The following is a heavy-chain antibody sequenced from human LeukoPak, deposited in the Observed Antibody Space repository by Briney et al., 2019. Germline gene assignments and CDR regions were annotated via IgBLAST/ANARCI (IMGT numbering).Heavy chain of an antibody. D-gene: IGHD3-10*01. CDR2: IYSGGST. V-gene: IGHV3-66*01. Sequence: PGGSLRLSCAASGFTVSSNYMSWVRQAPGKGLEWVSVIYSGGSTYYADSVKGRFTISRDNSKNTLYLQMNSLRAEDTAVYYCAKAGSGSLYYFDYWGQGTLVTVSS. J-gene: IGHJ4*02. CDR3: AKAGSGSLYYFDY. CDR1: GFTVSSNY.